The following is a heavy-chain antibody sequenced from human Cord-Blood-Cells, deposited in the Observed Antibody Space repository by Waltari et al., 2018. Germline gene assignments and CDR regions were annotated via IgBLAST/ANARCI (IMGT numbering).Heavy chain of an antibody. V-gene: IGHV3-53*01. J-gene: IGHJ4*02. Sequence: EVQLVESGGGLIQPGGSLRLSCAASGFTVSSNYMSWVRQAPGKGLEWVSVIYSVGSTYFADSVKGRFTISRDNSKNTLYLQMNSLRAEDTAVYYCARSRDFWSGRIFDYWGQGTLVTVSS. CDR2: IYSVGST. CDR3: ARSRDFWSGRIFDY. CDR1: GFTVSSNY. D-gene: IGHD3-3*01.